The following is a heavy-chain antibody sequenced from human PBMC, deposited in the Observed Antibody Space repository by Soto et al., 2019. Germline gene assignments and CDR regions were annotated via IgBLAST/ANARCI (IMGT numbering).Heavy chain of an antibody. CDR1: GYTFTGYY. CDR3: ARDYYDILTGLTENWFDP. Sequence: ASVKVSCKASGYTFTGYYMHWVRQAPGQGLEWMGWINPNSGGTNYAQKFQGWVTMTRDTSTSTAYMELRSLRSDDTAVYYCARDYYDILTGLTENWFDPWGQGTLATVSS. J-gene: IGHJ5*02. V-gene: IGHV1-2*04. CDR2: INPNSGGT. D-gene: IGHD3-9*01.